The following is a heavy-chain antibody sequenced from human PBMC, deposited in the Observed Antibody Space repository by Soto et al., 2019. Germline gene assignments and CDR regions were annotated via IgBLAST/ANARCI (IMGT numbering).Heavy chain of an antibody. CDR2: ISYDGSNK. J-gene: IGHJ5*02. Sequence: GGSLRLSCAASGFTFSSYAMHWVRQAPGKGLEWVAVISYDGSNKYYADSVKGRFTISRDNSKNTLYLQMNSLRAEDTAVYYCARDSLGGEQLALNWFDPWGQGTLVTVSS. CDR1: GFTFSSYA. V-gene: IGHV3-30-3*01. D-gene: IGHD6-13*01. CDR3: ARDSLGGEQLALNWFDP.